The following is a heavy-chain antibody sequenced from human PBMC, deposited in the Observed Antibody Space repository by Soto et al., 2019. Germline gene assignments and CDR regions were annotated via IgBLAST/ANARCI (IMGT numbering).Heavy chain of an antibody. V-gene: IGHV1-18*01. J-gene: IGHJ4*02. CDR2: ISAYNGNT. D-gene: IGHD2-8*01. CDR1: GYTFTSYG. Sequence: GASVKVSCKASGYTFTSYGISWVRQAPGQGLEWMGWISAYNGNTNYAQKLQGRVTMTEDTSTSTAYMELRNLRSEDTAVYYCAVRLGYCTNGVCYQFDYWVQGTLVTVSS. CDR3: AVRLGYCTNGVCYQFDY.